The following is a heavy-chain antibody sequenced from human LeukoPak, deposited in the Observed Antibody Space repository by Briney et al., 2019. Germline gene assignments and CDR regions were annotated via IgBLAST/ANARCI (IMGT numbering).Heavy chain of an antibody. CDR2: ISGSGGST. CDR3: ARDPVVPAAMNWFDP. D-gene: IGHD2-2*01. CDR1: GFTFSSYA. J-gene: IGHJ5*02. Sequence: GGSLRLSCAASGFTFSSYAMSWARQAPGKGLEWVSAISGSGGSTYYADSVKGRFTISRDNVKNTLYLQMNSLRAEDTAVYYCARDPVVPAAMNWFDPWGQGTLVTVSS. V-gene: IGHV3-23*01.